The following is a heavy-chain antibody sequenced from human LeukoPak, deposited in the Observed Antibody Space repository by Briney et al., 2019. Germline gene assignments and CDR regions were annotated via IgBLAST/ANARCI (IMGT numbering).Heavy chain of an antibody. CDR2: IKQDGSEK. CDR1: GFTFSSYW. Sequence: GGSLRLSCAASGFTFSSYWMSWVCQAPGKGLEWVANIKQDGSEKYYVDSVKGRFTISRDNAKNSLYLQMNSLRAEDTAVYYCAREYGNYYYYYYMDVWGKGTTVTVSS. V-gene: IGHV3-7*01. CDR3: AREYGNYYYYYYMDV. J-gene: IGHJ6*03. D-gene: IGHD4-17*01.